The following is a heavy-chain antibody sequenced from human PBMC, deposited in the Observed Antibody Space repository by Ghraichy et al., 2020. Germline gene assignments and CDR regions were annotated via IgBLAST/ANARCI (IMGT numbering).Heavy chain of an antibody. CDR3: ATGLQYYDFWSGYYYGMDV. CDR1: GYTLTELS. Sequence: ASVKVSCKVSGYTLTELSMHWVRQAPGKGLEWMGGFDPEDGETIYAQKFQGRVTMTEDTSTDTAYMELSSLRSEDTAVYYCATGLQYYDFWSGYYYGMDVWGQGTTVTVSS. CDR2: FDPEDGET. V-gene: IGHV1-24*01. D-gene: IGHD3-3*01. J-gene: IGHJ6*02.